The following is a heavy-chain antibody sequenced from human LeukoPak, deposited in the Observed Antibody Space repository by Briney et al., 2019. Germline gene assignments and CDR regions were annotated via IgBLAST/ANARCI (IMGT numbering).Heavy chain of an antibody. CDR3: AKDQPPMYSSSWYEGYMDV. CDR2: ISYDGSNK. CDR1: GFTFSSYG. Sequence: GRSLRLSCAASGFTFSSYGMHWVRQAPGKGLEWVAVISYDGSNKYYADSVKGRFTISRDNSKNTLYLQMNSLRAEDTAVYYCAKDQPPMYSSSWYEGYMDVWGKGTTVTVSS. V-gene: IGHV3-30*18. D-gene: IGHD6-13*01. J-gene: IGHJ6*03.